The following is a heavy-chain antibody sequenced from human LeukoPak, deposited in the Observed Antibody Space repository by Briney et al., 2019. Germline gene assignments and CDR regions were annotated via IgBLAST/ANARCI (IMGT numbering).Heavy chain of an antibody. Sequence: GGSLRLSCAASGFTFSSYAMHWVRQAPGKGLEWVAVISYDGSNKYYADSVKGRFTISRDNSKNTLYLQMNSLRAEDTAVYYCARESAGGAYFDYWGQGTLVTVSS. CDR2: ISYDGSNK. D-gene: IGHD6-13*01. CDR3: ARESAGGAYFDY. V-gene: IGHV3-30*01. CDR1: GFTFSSYA. J-gene: IGHJ4*02.